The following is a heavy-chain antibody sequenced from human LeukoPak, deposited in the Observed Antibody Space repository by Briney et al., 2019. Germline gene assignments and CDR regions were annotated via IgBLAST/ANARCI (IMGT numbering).Heavy chain of an antibody. D-gene: IGHD2-2*01. Sequence: PSETLSLTCTVSGGSISSGDYYWSWIRQPPGKGLEWIGYIYYSGSTYYNPSLKSRVTISVDTSKNQFSLKLSSVTAADTAVYYCASDYCSSTSCSSRGGYYYYYMDVWGKGTTVTVSS. CDR3: ASDYCSSTSCSSRGGYYYYYMDV. V-gene: IGHV4-30-4*08. CDR2: IYYSGST. J-gene: IGHJ6*03. CDR1: GGSISSGDYY.